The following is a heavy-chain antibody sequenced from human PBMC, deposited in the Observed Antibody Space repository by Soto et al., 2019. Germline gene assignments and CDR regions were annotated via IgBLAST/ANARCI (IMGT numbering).Heavy chain of an antibody. Sequence: QITLKESGPTLVKPTQTLTLTCTFSGFSLSAREVGVGWIRQPPGKALEWLALIYWDDDKRYSPSLKSRLAITKDASINHVVPTTNNTDPADTGTSYCAHRGYYHGSGSYYTHWGQGTLITVSS. J-gene: IGHJ4*02. CDR3: AHRGYYHGSGSYYTH. CDR2: IYWDDDK. V-gene: IGHV2-5*02. D-gene: IGHD3-10*01. CDR1: GFSLSAREVG.